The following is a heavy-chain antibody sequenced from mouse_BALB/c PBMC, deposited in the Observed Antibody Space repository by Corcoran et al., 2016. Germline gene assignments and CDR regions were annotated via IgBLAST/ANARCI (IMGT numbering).Heavy chain of an antibody. CDR3: ARRDHYYGSSYDYYAMDY. CDR2: INPYNDGT. V-gene: IGHV1S136*01. D-gene: IGHD1-1*01. CDR1: GYTFTSYV. J-gene: IGHJ4*01. Sequence: EVQLQQSGPELVKPGASVKMSCKASGYTFTSYVMHWVKQKPGQGLEWIGYINPYNDGTKYNEKFKGKATLTSDKSSSTAYMELSSLTSEDSAVYYCARRDHYYGSSYDYYAMDYWGQGTSVTVSS.